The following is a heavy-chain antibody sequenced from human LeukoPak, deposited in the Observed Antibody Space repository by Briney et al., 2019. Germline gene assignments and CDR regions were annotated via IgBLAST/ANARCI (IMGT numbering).Heavy chain of an antibody. CDR2: IIPILGIA. V-gene: IGHV1-69*04. J-gene: IGHJ6*02. Sequence: SVKVSCKASGGTFSSYAISWVRQAPGQGLEWMGRIIPILGIANYAQKFQGRVTITADKSTSTAYMELSSLRSEDTAVYYCALAVAGRVGKDVWGQGTTVTVSS. CDR3: ALAVAGRVGKDV. D-gene: IGHD6-19*01. CDR1: GGTFSSYA.